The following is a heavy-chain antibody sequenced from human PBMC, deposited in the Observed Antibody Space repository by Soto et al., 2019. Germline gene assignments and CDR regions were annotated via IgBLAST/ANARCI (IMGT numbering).Heavy chain of an antibody. Sequence: QVQLVQSGAEMKKPGSSVKVSCQSSGGTFNTYAMNWVRQAPGQGPEWMGDISPMFGAANYAPKFQGRVTITADESTGTSYMQLSSLTSEDTALSFFAREVQVHTPAFVYWGQGTLVTVSS. D-gene: IGHD3-10*01. J-gene: IGHJ4*02. CDR2: ISPMFGAA. CDR1: GGTFNTYA. CDR3: AREVQVHTPAFVY. V-gene: IGHV1-69*19.